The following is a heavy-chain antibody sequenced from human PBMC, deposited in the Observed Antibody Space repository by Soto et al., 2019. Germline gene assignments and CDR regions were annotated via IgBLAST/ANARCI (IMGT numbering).Heavy chain of an antibody. Sequence: GGALRLSCAAPGFTFNSYSMSWVPQAPGKGLEWVLVISGSGDSTYYAGSVKGRFTISRDNSKNTLYLQMNSLRAEDTAVYYCAKHRDGYNSFDYWGQGTLVTVS. CDR2: ISGSGDST. D-gene: IGHD5-12*01. J-gene: IGHJ4*02. V-gene: IGHV3-23*01. CDR1: GFTFNSYS. CDR3: AKHRDGYNSFDY.